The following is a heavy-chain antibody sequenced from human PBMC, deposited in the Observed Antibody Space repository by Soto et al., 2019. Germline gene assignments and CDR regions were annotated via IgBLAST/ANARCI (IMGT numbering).Heavy chain of an antibody. CDR2: IYYSGST. J-gene: IGHJ5*02. Sequence: SETLSLTCTVSGGSISSSSYYWGWIRQPPGKGLEWIGSIYYSGSTYYNPSLKSRVTISVDTSKNQFSLKLSSVTAADTAVYYCARGYIVVVPAATYNWFDPWGQGTLVTVSS. CDR3: ARGYIVVVPAATYNWFDP. V-gene: IGHV4-39*01. CDR1: GGSISSSSYY. D-gene: IGHD2-2*01.